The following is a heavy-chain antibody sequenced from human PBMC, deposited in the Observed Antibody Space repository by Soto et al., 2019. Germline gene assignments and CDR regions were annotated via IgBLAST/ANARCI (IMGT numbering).Heavy chain of an antibody. D-gene: IGHD1-1*01. CDR3: AKDLTWNQADN. CDR2: ISNDGSIT. J-gene: IGHJ4*02. CDR1: VFIYSNYY. V-gene: IGHV3-74*01. Sequence: RGSVRHPCEVSVFIYSNYYMHWVYQTPGTGLVWVSRISNDGSITNYADSVKGRSTISRENAKNTLYLQMNSLRAEDTAVYYCAKDLTWNQADNWGQGALVTV.